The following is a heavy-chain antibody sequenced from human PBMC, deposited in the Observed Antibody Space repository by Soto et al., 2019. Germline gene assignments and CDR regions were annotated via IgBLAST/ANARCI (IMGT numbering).Heavy chain of an antibody. J-gene: IGHJ6*02. CDR1: GFTFRSHA. CDR3: AREGQSRAPYALAV. V-gene: IGHV3-33*01. Sequence: QVQVVESGGGVVQPGRSLRLSCTASGFTFRSHAMHWVRQAPGKGLEWVAQIWYDGSNKYYADSVKGRFTISRDNSKNTLYGQMDSLRGEDTAVYYCAREGQSRAPYALAVWGQGTSVTVS. CDR2: IWYDGSNK. D-gene: IGHD3-16*01.